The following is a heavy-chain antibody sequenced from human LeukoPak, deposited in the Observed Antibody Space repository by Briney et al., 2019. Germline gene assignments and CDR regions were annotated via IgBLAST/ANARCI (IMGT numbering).Heavy chain of an antibody. CDR3: ARDGRSYSPLPMDV. D-gene: IGHD5-18*01. CDR2: ISAYNGNT. J-gene: IGHJ6*02. Sequence: ASVKVSCKASGGTFSSYATSWVRQAPGQGLEWMGWISAYNGNTNYAQKLQGRVTMTTDTSTSTAYMELRSLRSDDTAVNYCARDGRSYSPLPMDVWGQGTTVTVSS. V-gene: IGHV1-18*01. CDR1: GGTFSSYA.